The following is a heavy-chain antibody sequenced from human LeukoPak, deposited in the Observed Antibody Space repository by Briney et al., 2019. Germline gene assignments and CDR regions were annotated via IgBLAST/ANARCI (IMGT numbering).Heavy chain of an antibody. V-gene: IGHV3-23*01. J-gene: IGHJ5*02. CDR3: AKDALARGANWFDP. D-gene: IGHD3-10*01. CDR2: ISGDLGNL. CDR1: GFPFSSYS. Sequence: SGGSLRLSCAASGFPFSSYSMSWVRQAPGKGLEWVSSISGDLGNLYYADSVKGRFTISRDNSKNTLYLQMGSLRAEDTAVYYCAKDALARGANWFDPWGQGTLVIVSS.